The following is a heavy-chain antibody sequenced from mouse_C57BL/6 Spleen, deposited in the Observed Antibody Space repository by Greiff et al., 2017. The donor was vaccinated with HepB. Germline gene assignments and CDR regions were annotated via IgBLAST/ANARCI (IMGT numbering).Heavy chain of an antibody. V-gene: IGHV1-82*01. Sequence: QVQLQQSGPELVKPGASVKISCKASGYAFSSSWMNWVKQRPGKGLEWIGRIYPGDGDTNYNGKFKGKATLTADKSSSTAYMQLSSLTSEDAAVYCGATGYSNYVGETYYFDYWGQGTTLTVAS. CDR2: IYPGDGDT. CDR1: GYAFSSSW. CDR3: ATGYSNYVGETYYFDY. D-gene: IGHD2-5*01. J-gene: IGHJ2*01.